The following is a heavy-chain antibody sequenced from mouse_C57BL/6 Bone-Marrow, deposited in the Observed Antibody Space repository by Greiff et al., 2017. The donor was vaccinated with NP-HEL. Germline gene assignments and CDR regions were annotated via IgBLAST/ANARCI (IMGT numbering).Heavy chain of an antibody. J-gene: IGHJ4*01. D-gene: IGHD2-4*01. Sequence: QVQLQQSGPGLVQPSQSLSITCTVSGFSLTSYGVHWVRQSPGKGLEWLGVIWRGGSTDYNAAFMSRLSITKDNSKSQVFFKMNSLQADDTAIYYCAKASTMITRFYAMDYWGQGTSVTVSS. CDR2: IWRGGST. V-gene: IGHV2-5*01. CDR3: AKASTMITRFYAMDY. CDR1: GFSLTSYG.